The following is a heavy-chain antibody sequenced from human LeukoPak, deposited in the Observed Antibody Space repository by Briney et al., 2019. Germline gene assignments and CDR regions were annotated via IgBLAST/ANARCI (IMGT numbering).Heavy chain of an antibody. CDR3: ARGSSGWYFDFDY. CDR1: GYTFTGYY. Sequence: ASVKVSCKASGYTFTGYYMHWVRQAPGQGVEWMGWINPNSGGTNYAQKFQGRVTMTRDTSISTAYMELSRLRSDDTAVYYCARGSSGWYFDFDYWGQGTLVTVSS. D-gene: IGHD6-19*01. CDR2: INPNSGGT. J-gene: IGHJ4*02. V-gene: IGHV1-2*02.